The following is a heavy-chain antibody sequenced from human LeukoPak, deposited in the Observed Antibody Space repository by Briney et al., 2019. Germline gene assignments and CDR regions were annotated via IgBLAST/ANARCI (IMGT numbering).Heavy chain of an antibody. CDR3: ARVGIVATMPDDY. Sequence: SVKVSCKASGYTFTSYAISWVRQAPGQGLEWMGRIIPILGIANYAQKFQGRVTITADKSTSTAYMELSSLRSEDTAVYYCARVGIVATMPDDYWGQGTLVTVSS. V-gene: IGHV1-69*04. CDR2: IIPILGIA. CDR1: GYTFTSYA. D-gene: IGHD5-12*01. J-gene: IGHJ4*02.